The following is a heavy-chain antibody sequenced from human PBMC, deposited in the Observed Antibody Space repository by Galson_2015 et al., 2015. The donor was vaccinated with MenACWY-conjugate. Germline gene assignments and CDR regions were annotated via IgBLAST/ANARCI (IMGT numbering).Heavy chain of an antibody. D-gene: IGHD3-10*01. J-gene: IGHJ2*01. CDR3: AREREGSWYFDL. V-gene: IGHV4-30-2*01. Sequence: WIGYIYHNGFTYYHPSLQSRVTISVDRSKNQFSLKLTSVTAADTAVYYCAREREGSWYFDLWGRGTLVTVSS. CDR2: IYHNGFT.